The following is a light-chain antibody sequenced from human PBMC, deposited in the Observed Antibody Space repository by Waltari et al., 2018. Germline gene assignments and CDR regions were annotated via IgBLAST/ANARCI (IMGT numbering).Light chain of an antibody. Sequence: DIQMTQSPSSLSASVGDRVTITCRASQSINTYLNWYQHKPGKGPNLLIYVASSLQSGVPSRFGGSGSGTDFTLTISSLQPEDFATYYCQQSYSTPLTFGGGTKVEIK. CDR1: QSINTY. CDR2: VAS. V-gene: IGKV1-39*01. J-gene: IGKJ4*01. CDR3: QQSYSTPLT.